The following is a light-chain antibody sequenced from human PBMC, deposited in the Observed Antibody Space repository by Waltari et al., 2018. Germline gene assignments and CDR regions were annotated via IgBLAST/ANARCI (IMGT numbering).Light chain of an antibody. Sequence: QSALTQPPSASGSPGQSVTISCPRPRPDVGVYSVVSWYQQHPGKAPKLLMYEVSARPAGVPERFSGSKSGYTASLTVSGLQAEDEADYFCASFAGSNTLFGGGTKLTVL. CDR3: ASFAGSNTL. V-gene: IGLV2-8*01. J-gene: IGLJ2*01. CDR1: RPDVGVYSV. CDR2: EVS.